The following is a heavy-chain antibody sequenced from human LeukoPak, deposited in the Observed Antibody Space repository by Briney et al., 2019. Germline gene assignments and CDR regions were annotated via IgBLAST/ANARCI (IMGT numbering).Heavy chain of an antibody. Sequence: PSETLSLACTVSGGSISSHYWSWIRQPPGKGLEWIGYFYYSGSTNYNPSLKSRVTISVDTSRNQFSLKLSSVTAADTAVYYCAIGGDGYNVIDYWGQGTLVTVSS. CDR1: GGSISSHY. CDR3: AIGGDGYNVIDY. J-gene: IGHJ4*02. V-gene: IGHV4-59*11. D-gene: IGHD5-24*01. CDR2: FYYSGST.